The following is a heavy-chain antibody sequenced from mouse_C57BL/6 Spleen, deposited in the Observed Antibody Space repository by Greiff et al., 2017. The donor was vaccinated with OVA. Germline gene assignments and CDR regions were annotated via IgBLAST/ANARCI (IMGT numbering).Heavy chain of an antibody. Sequence: QVQLQQSDAELVKPGASVKISCKVSGYSFTDHTIHWVKQRPEQGLEWIGFIYPRDGSTKYYEKFKGKATLTADKSSSTAYMQRNSLTSEDSAVYFCARSEVDYDYDDGYWYFDVWGTGTTVTVAS. CDR3: ARSEVDYDYDDGYWYFDV. J-gene: IGHJ1*03. D-gene: IGHD2-4*01. CDR1: GYSFTDHT. CDR2: IYPRDGST. V-gene: IGHV1-78*01.